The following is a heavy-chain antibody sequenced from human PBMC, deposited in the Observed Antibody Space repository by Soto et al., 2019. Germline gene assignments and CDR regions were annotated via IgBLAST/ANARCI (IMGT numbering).Heavy chain of an antibody. D-gene: IGHD3-10*02. CDR2: ISGSGGST. V-gene: IGHV3-23*01. CDR3: ANDADYYVTRGFDY. CDR1: GFTFSSYA. Sequence: QPGGSLRLSCAASGFTFSSYAMSWVRQAPGKGLEWVSAISGSGGSTYYADSVKGRFTISRDNSKNTLYPQMNSLRAEDTAVYYCANDADYYVTRGFDYWGQGTLVTVSS. J-gene: IGHJ4*02.